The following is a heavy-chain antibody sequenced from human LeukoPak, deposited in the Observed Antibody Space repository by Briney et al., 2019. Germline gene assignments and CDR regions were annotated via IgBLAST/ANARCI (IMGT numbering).Heavy chain of an antibody. CDR1: GYTFTGYY. Sequence: WASVKVSCMASGYTFTGYYMHWVRQAPGQGLEWMGWINPNSGGTNYAQKFQGRVTMTRDTSISTAYMELSRLRSDDTAVYYCARGIEHCSSTSCSQHARFDYWGQGTLVTVSS. V-gene: IGHV1-2*02. J-gene: IGHJ4*02. D-gene: IGHD2-2*01. CDR3: ARGIEHCSSTSCSQHARFDY. CDR2: INPNSGGT.